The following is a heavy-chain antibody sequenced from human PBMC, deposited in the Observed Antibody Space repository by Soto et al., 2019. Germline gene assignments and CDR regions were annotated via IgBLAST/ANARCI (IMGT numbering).Heavy chain of an antibody. CDR1: GFTFSSYG. CDR3: ARKNSGGSCYDY. Sequence: GGSLRLSCAASGFTFSSYGMHWVRQAPGKGLEWVAVIWYDGSNKYYADSVKGRFTISRDNSKNTLYLQMNSLRAEDTAVYYCARKNSGGSCYDYWGQGTLVTVSS. D-gene: IGHD2-15*01. CDR2: IWYDGSNK. V-gene: IGHV3-33*01. J-gene: IGHJ4*02.